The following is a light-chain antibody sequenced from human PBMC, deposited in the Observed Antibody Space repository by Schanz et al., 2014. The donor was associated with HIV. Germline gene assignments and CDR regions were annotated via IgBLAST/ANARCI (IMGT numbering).Light chain of an antibody. CDR2: YDS. CDR3: SSLAADNTLV. J-gene: IGLJ2*01. V-gene: IGLV3-21*01. Sequence: SYELTQPPSVSVAPGKTARITCGGNNIGSKSVHWYQQKPGQAPVLVIYYDSDRPSGVPNRFSGSKSGNTASLTVSGLLAEDEGDYYCSSLAADNTLVFGGGTKLTVL. CDR1: NIGSKS.